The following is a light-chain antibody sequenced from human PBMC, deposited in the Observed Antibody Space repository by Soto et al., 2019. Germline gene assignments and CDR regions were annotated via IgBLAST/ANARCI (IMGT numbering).Light chain of an antibody. CDR3: QSYDSSLSGSKV. CDR2: GNS. CDR1: SSNIGAGYD. V-gene: IGLV1-40*01. Sequence: QSVLTQPPSVAGAPGQRVTISCPGSSSNIGAGYDGLWYQQLPGTAPQLLIYGNSNRPSGVPDRFSGSKSGTSASMAITWRQAEDEADYYCQSYDSSLSGSKVFGGGTQLTV. J-gene: IGLJ7*01.